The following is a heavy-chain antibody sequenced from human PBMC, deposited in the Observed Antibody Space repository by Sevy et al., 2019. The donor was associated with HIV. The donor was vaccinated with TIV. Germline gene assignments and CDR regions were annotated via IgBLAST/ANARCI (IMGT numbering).Heavy chain of an antibody. D-gene: IGHD2-8*02. J-gene: IGHJ3*02. CDR3: AKDRKVLLVVYAIPFDVFDI. CDR2: IRYDGSNE. V-gene: IGHV3-30*02. Sequence: GGSLRLSCAASGFTFSSHAMHWVRQAPGKGLEWVAFIRYDGSNEYYADSVKGRFTISRDNSKNTLYLQMNSLRPEDTAVYYCAKDRKVLLVVYAIPFDVFDIWGQGTMVTVSS. CDR1: GFTFSSHA.